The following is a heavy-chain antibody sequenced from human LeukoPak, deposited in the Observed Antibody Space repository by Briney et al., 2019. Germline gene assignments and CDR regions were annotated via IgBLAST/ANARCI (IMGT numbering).Heavy chain of an antibody. CDR3: AKVGGYCSSTSCYKMSWFDP. J-gene: IGHJ5*02. V-gene: IGHV3-30*02. CDR1: QFTFSSYG. D-gene: IGHD2-2*02. Sequence: GGSLRLSCAASQFTFSSYGMNWVRQAPGKGLEWVAFIRYDGSNKYYADSVKGRFTISRDNSKNTLYLQMNSLRAEDTAVYYCAKVGGYCSSTSCYKMSWFDPWGQGTLVTVSS. CDR2: IRYDGSNK.